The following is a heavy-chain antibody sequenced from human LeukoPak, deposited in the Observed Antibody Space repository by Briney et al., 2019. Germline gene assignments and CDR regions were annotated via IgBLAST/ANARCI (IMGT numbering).Heavy chain of an antibody. J-gene: IGHJ4*02. CDR1: GFTFSSYS. D-gene: IGHD3-22*01. V-gene: IGHV3-21*01. Sequence: GGSLRLSCAASGFTFSSYSMNWVRQAPGKGLEWVSSISSSSSYIYYADSVKGRFTISRDNAKNSLYLQMNSLRAEDTAVYYCARERYYDSSSYYYPLDYWGQGTLVTVSS. CDR3: ARERYYDSSSYYYPLDY. CDR2: ISSSSSYI.